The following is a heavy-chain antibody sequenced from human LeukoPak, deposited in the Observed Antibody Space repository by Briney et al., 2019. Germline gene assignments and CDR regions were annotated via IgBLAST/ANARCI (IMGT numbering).Heavy chain of an antibody. CDR2: ISAYNGDT. J-gene: IGHJ4*02. CDR1: GYTFTTYG. V-gene: IGHV1-18*01. Sequence: RASVKVSCRASGYTFTTYGITWVRQAPGQGLEWRGWISAYNGDTNYAQKLQGRVTMTTDTSTSTAYMELRSLGSDDTAVYYYARALGSGWYFDFWGQGTLVTVSS. CDR3: ARALGSGWYFDF. D-gene: IGHD6-19*01.